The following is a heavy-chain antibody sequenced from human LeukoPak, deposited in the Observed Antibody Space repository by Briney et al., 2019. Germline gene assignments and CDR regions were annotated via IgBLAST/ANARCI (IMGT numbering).Heavy chain of an antibody. Sequence: GGSLRLSCAASGFTFSSYAMSWVRQAPGEGLEWVSAISGSGGSTYYADSVKGRFTISRDNSKNTLYLQMNSLRAEDTAVYYCAKGDYEDWYFDLWGRGTLVTVSS. V-gene: IGHV3-23*01. CDR3: AKGDYEDWYFDL. CDR1: GFTFSSYA. CDR2: ISGSGGST. D-gene: IGHD4-17*01. J-gene: IGHJ2*01.